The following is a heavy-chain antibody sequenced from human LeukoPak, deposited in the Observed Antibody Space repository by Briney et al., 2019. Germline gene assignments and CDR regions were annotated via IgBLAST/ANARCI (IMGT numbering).Heavy chain of an antibody. Sequence: SGGSLRLSCAASGFTFSSYAMSWVRQAPGKGLEWVSAISGSGGSTYYADSVKGRFTISRDNSKNTLYLQMNSLRAEDTAVYYCAKDLTLIEARPSPYDYWGQATLVSVSP. CDR2: ISGSGGST. J-gene: IGHJ4*02. D-gene: IGHD6-6*01. CDR1: GFTFSSYA. V-gene: IGHV3-23*01. CDR3: AKDLTLIEARPSPYDY.